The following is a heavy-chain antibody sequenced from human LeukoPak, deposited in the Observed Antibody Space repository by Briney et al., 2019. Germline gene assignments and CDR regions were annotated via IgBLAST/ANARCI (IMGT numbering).Heavy chain of an antibody. CDR2: MWYDGSNK. D-gene: IGHD2-15*01. Sequence: GRSLRLSCAASGFTFSSSGMHWVRQAPGKGLEWVAVMWYDGSNKYYADSVKGRFTISRDNSKNTLYLQMNSLRAEDTAVYYCARDMCSGGSCYVYYYYGMDVWGKGTTVTVSS. CDR1: GFTFSSSG. CDR3: ARDMCSGGSCYVYYYYGMDV. V-gene: IGHV3-33*01. J-gene: IGHJ6*04.